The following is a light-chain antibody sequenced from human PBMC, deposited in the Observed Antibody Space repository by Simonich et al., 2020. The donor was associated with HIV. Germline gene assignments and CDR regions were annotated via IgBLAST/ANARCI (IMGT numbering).Light chain of an antibody. CDR3: QQYNNWYT. Sequence: DIVMTQSTDSLAVSLGERDTINCKSSQSVLYGSNNKHYLAWYQQKPGQPPKLLIYWASSQESGVPDRFSGSGSETDFTLTISSMQSEDFAVYYCQQYNNWYTFGQGTKLEIK. V-gene: IGKV4-1*01. J-gene: IGKJ2*01. CDR2: WAS. CDR1: QSVLYGSNNKHY.